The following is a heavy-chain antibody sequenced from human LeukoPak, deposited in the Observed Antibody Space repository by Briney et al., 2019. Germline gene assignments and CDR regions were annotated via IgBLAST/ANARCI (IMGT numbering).Heavy chain of an antibody. Sequence: GRSLRLSCAASGFTFDDYAMHWGRQAPGKGLEWVSGISWNSGSIGYADSVKGRFTISRDNAKNSLYLQMNSLRAEDTALYYCAKDSIAAALDYWGQGTLVTVSS. CDR2: ISWNSGSI. D-gene: IGHD6-13*01. CDR1: GFTFDDYA. V-gene: IGHV3-9*01. J-gene: IGHJ4*02. CDR3: AKDSIAAALDY.